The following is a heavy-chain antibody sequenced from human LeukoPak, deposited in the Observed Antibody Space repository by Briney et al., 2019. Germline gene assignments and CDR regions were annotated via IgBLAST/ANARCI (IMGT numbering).Heavy chain of an antibody. D-gene: IGHD3-22*01. CDR3: ARGPVYYDSSGYYEPFGAFDI. J-gene: IGHJ3*02. CDR2: ISYSGSP. V-gene: IGHV4-39*07. CDR1: GGSITSSSYY. Sequence: ASETLSLTCTVSGGSITSSSYYWGWIRKPPGKGLEWIGSISYSGSPSYNPSLKSRVTISLDTSKTQFSLKVNSVTAADTAVYYCARGPVYYDSSGYYEPFGAFDIWGQGTMVTVSS.